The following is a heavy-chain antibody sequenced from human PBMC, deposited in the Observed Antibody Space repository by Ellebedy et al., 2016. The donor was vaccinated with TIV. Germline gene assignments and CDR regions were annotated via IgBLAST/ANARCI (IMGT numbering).Heavy chain of an antibody. J-gene: IGHJ4*02. V-gene: IGHV4-30-4*01. Sequence: MPSETLSLTCTVSGGSFSSGDYYWSWIRQPPGKGLEWIGFISYSGTTYYNPSLKSRATISIDPSKNQFSLRLSSVTAADTAVYYCARTGNCISTSCYDFDYWGQGTLVTVSS. CDR3: ARTGNCISTSCYDFDY. CDR2: ISYSGTT. CDR1: GGSFSSGDYY. D-gene: IGHD2-2*01.